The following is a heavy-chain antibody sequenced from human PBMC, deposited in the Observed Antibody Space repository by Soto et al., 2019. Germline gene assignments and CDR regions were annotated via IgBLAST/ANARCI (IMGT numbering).Heavy chain of an antibody. D-gene: IGHD3-9*01. Sequence: EVQLVESGGGLVKPGGSLRLSCVASGFSFSNYNMNWVRQAPGKGLEWVSSITSSSSYIDYEDSVRGRFTISRDNAKNSLYLQMDSLRAEDTAVYYCARDQTPGSLSAFYSPHPFDYWGQGTLVTVSS. J-gene: IGHJ4*02. CDR1: GFSFSNYN. CDR3: ARDQTPGSLSAFYSPHPFDY. CDR2: ITSSSSYI. V-gene: IGHV3-21*01.